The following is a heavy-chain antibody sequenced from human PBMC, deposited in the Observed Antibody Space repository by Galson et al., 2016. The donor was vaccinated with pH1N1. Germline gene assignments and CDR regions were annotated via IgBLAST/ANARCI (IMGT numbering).Heavy chain of an antibody. CDR2: IDPSDGTT. CDR1: TFTFTKYY. Sequence: SVKVSCKASTFTFTKYYIHWVRQAPGQGLEWMGIIDPSDGTTTYSQKFQGRIILTRDTSTNSVHMELTTLRPDDSATYFCARRYYFDYWGQGTLVTVSS. V-gene: IGHV1-46*01. CDR3: ARRYYFDY. J-gene: IGHJ4*02.